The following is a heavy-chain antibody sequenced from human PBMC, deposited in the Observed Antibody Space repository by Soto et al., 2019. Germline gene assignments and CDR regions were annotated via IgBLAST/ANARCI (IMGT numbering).Heavy chain of an antibody. V-gene: IGHV3-53*01. CDR2: IYSGGST. CDR3: ARDKVGATTGNYYYGMDV. J-gene: IGHJ6*02. D-gene: IGHD1-26*01. CDR1: GFTVSSNY. Sequence: EVQLVESGGGLIQPGGSLRLSCAASGFTVSSNYMSWVRQAPGKGLEWVSVIYSGGSTYYADSVKGRFTISRDNSKNTQYLQMNSRRAEDTAVYYCARDKVGATTGNYYYGMDVWGQGTTVTVSS.